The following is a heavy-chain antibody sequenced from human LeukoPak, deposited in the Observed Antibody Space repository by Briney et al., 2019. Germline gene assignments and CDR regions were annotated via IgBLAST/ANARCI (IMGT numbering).Heavy chain of an antibody. D-gene: IGHD2-15*01. Sequence: PAETLSLTCTVSGGSISSGGYYWSWIRQHPGKGLEWIVYIYYCGITYYNPSLKSRVTISVDTSKNQFSLKLSSVTAADTAVYYCARGKVPALDIVVVVAATYDYWGQGTLVTVS. CDR1: GGSISSGGYY. CDR3: ARGKVPALDIVVVVAATYDY. CDR2: IYYCGIT. V-gene: IGHV4-31*03. J-gene: IGHJ4*02.